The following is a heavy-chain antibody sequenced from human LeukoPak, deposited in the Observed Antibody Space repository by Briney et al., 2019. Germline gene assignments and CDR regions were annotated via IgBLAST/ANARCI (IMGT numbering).Heavy chain of an antibody. CDR3: AKDTSIGRYCTNGVCSPFDY. Sequence: GGSLRLSCAASGFTFSSYAMSWVREAPGKGLEWVSAISDSGGSTYDADSVKGRFTISRDNSKNTLYLQMNSLRAEDTAVYYCAKDTSIGRYCTNGVCSPFDYWGQGTLVTVSS. CDR1: GFTFSSYA. J-gene: IGHJ4*02. V-gene: IGHV3-23*01. CDR2: ISDSGGST. D-gene: IGHD2-8*01.